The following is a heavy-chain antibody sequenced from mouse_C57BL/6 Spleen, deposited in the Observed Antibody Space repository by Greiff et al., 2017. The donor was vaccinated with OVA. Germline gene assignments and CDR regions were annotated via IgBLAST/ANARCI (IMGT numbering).Heavy chain of an antibody. CDR3: ARSRYYGSSYAMDY. CDR2: INPYNGDT. CDR1: GYSFTGYF. D-gene: IGHD1-1*01. J-gene: IGHJ4*01. Sequence: VQLQQSGPELVKPGDSVKISCKASGYSFTGYFMNWVMQSHGKSLEWIGRINPYNGDTFYNQKFKGKATLTVDKSSSTAHMELRSLTSEDSAVYYCARSRYYGSSYAMDYWGQGTSVTVSS. V-gene: IGHV1-20*01.